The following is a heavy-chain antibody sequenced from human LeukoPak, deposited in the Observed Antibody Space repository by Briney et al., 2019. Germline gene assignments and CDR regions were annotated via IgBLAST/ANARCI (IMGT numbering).Heavy chain of an antibody. CDR3: TTESPTYY. J-gene: IGHJ4*02. Sequence: GGSLRLSCAASGFTFSNAWMSWVRQAPGKGLEWVGCIKSKTDGGTTDYAAPVKGRFTISRDDSKNTLYLQMNSLKTEDTAVYYCTTESPTYYWGQGTLVTVSS. CDR1: GFTFSNAW. V-gene: IGHV3-15*01. CDR2: IKSKTDGGTT.